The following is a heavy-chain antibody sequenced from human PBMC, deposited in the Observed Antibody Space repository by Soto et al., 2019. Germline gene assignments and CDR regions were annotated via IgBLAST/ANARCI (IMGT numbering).Heavy chain of an antibody. CDR3: ARVRAHGYNIDY. J-gene: IGHJ4*02. CDR2: IYYSGST. D-gene: IGHD5-12*01. V-gene: IGHV4-59*01. Sequence: SETLSLTCTVSGGSISSYYWSWIRQPPGKGLEWIGYIYYSGSTNYNPSLKSRVTISVDTSKNQFSLKLSSVTAADTAVYYCARVRAHGYNIDYWGQGTLVTVSS. CDR1: GGSISSYY.